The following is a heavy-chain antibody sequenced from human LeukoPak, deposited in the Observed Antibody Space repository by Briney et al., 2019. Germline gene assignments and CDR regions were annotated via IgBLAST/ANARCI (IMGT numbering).Heavy chain of an antibody. V-gene: IGHV3-23*01. CDR3: AKDRVSVYYYDSSGYYYFDY. D-gene: IGHD3-22*01. Sequence: GGSLRLSXAASGFTFSSYAMSWVRQPPGKGLEWVSAISGSGGSTYYADSVKGRFTISRDHSKNTLYLQMNSLRAEDTAAYYCAKDRVSVYYYDSSGYYYFDYWGQGTLVTVSS. CDR1: GFTFSSYA. J-gene: IGHJ4*02. CDR2: ISGSGGST.